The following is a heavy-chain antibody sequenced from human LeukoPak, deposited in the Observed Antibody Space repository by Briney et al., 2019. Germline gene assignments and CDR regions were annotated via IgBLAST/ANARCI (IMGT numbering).Heavy chain of an antibody. Sequence: SETLSLTCTVSGGSISSYYWSWIRQPPEKGLEWIGYIYYSGSTNYNPSLKSRVTISVDTSKNQFSLKLSSVTAADTAVYYCARLGAFLRHFDYWGQGTLVTVSS. CDR1: GGSISSYY. CDR3: ARLGAFLRHFDY. V-gene: IGHV4-59*08. J-gene: IGHJ4*02. CDR2: IYYSGST. D-gene: IGHD1-26*01.